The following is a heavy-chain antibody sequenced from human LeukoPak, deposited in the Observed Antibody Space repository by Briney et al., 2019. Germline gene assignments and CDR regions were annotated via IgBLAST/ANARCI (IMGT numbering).Heavy chain of an antibody. J-gene: IGHJ6*03. CDR3: ARVWRSGSYFQYYYYYMDV. D-gene: IGHD1-26*01. CDR2: IYSGGST. Sequence: GGSLRLSCAASGFTVSSNHMSWVRQAPGKGLEWVSVIYSGGSTYYADSVKGRFTISRDNSKNTLYLQMNSLRAEDTAVYYCARVWRSGSYFQYYYYYMDVWGKGTTVTVSS. V-gene: IGHV3-53*01. CDR1: GFTVSSNH.